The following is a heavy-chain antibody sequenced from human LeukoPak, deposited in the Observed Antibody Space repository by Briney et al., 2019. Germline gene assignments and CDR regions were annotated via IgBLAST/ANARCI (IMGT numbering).Heavy chain of an antibody. CDR3: VTEVSGSFPT. V-gene: IGHV3-23*01. J-gene: IGHJ4*02. CDR2: ISGSGGRGGNT. Sequence: PGGSLRLSCAASGFTFSSYAMSWVRQAPGKGLEWVSGISGSGGRGGNTYYADSVKGRFTISRGNSKNTLYLQMNSLRADDTAVYYCVTEVSGSFPTWGQGTLVTVSS. D-gene: IGHD1-26*01. CDR1: GFTFSSYA.